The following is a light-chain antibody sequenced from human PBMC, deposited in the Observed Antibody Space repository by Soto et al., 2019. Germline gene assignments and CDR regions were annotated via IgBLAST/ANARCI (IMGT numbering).Light chain of an antibody. CDR1: QSIGSW. CDR3: QQYGSYSPWT. V-gene: IGKV1-5*03. J-gene: IGKJ1*01. CDR2: KAS. Sequence: DIQMTQSPSTLSASVGDRVTITCRASQSIGSWLAWYQQKPGKAPKLLIYKASSLESGVPSRFSGSGSGTEFPLTISRLHPDDFASYYCQQYGSYSPWTFGQGTKVEIK.